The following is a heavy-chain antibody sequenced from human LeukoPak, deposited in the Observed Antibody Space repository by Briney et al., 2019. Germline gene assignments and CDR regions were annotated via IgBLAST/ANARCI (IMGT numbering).Heavy chain of an antibody. D-gene: IGHD6-19*01. J-gene: IGHJ4*02. CDR2: INHSGST. Sequence: SETLSLTCAVYGGSFSGYYWSRIRQPPGKGLEWIGEINHSGSTNYNPSLKSRVTISVDTSKNQFSLKLSSVTAADTAVYYCVEAVAGTGFDYWGQGTLVTVSS. CDR1: GGSFSGYY. V-gene: IGHV4-34*01. CDR3: VEAVAGTGFDY.